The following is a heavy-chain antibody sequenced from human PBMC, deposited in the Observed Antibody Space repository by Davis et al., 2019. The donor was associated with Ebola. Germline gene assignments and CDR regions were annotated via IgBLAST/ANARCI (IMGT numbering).Heavy chain of an antibody. CDR1: GGSISSSSYY. V-gene: IGHV4-39*01. J-gene: IGHJ4*02. D-gene: IGHD2-15*01. Sequence: PSETLSLTCTVSGGSISSSSYYWGWIRQPPGKGLEWIGSIYYSGSTYYNPSLKSRVTISVDTSKNQFSLKLSSVTAADTAVYYCARRMGLIGYCSGGSCYYFDYWGQGTLVTVSS. CDR2: IYYSGST. CDR3: ARRMGLIGYCSGGSCYYFDY.